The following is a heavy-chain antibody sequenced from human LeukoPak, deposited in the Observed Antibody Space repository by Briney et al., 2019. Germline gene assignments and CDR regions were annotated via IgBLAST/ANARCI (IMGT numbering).Heavy chain of an antibody. CDR3: ARGSGYYGLWPYYFDY. CDR2: ISYDGSNK. J-gene: IGHJ4*02. CDR1: GFTFSSYA. Sequence: PGGSLRLSCAASGFTFSSYAMHWVRQAPGKGLEWVAVISYDGSNKYYADSVKGRFTISRDNSKNTLYLQMNSLRAEDTAVYYCARGSGYYGLWPYYFDYWGQGTLVTVSS. V-gene: IGHV3-30*04. D-gene: IGHD3-22*01.